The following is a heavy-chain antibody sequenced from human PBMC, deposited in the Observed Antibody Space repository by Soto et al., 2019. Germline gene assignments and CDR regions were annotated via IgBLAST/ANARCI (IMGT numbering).Heavy chain of an antibody. Sequence: PGGSLRLSCAASGFTFSDYYMSWIRQAPGEGLEWVSYISSSSSYTNYADSVKGRFTISRDNAKNSLYLQMNSLRAEDTAVYYCARAEQWLSPFDYWGQGTLVTVSS. D-gene: IGHD6-19*01. CDR1: GFTFSDYY. J-gene: IGHJ4*02. CDR3: ARAEQWLSPFDY. CDR2: ISSSSSYT. V-gene: IGHV3-11*06.